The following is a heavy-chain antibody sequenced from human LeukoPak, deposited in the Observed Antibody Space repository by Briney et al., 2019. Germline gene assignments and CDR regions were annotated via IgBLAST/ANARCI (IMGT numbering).Heavy chain of an antibody. CDR1: GGSISSSSYY. CDR3: ATRYTSGWYVSA. V-gene: IGHV4-39*01. CDR2: IYYSGIFYSGST. D-gene: IGHD6-19*01. J-gene: IGHJ5*02. Sequence: PSETLSLTCTVSGGSISSSSYYWGWIRQSPGKGLEWIGSIYYSGIFYSGSTYYNPSLKSRVTVSVDTSKNQFSLELSSVTAADTAVYYCATRYTSGWYVSAWGQGTLVTVSS.